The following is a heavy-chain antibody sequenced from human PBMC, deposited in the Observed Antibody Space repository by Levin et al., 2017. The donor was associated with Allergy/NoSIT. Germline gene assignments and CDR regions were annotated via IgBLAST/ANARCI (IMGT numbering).Heavy chain of an antibody. V-gene: IGHV3-66*02. CDR3: ARDPLGSNWFDP. CDR1: GFTVSNNY. J-gene: IGHJ5*02. CDR2: IYSDGTT. Sequence: WGSLRLSCAASGFTVSNNYMSWVRQAPGKGLEWVSVIYSDGTTYYADSVRGRFTISRDNSKNTLYLQMNSLRPEDTAVYYCARDPLGSNWFDPWGQGTLVTVSS.